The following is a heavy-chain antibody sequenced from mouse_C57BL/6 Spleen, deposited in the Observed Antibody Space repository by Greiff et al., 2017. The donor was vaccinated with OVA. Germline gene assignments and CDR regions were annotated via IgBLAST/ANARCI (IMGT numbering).Heavy chain of an antibody. V-gene: IGHV1-50*01. CDR3: ARPNYGNYAYWYFDV. CDR2: IDPSDSYT. D-gene: IGHD2-1*01. J-gene: IGHJ1*03. Sequence: VKQSCKASGYTFTSYWMQWVKQRPGQGLEWIGEIDPSDSYTNYNQKFKGKATLTVDTSSSTAYMQLSSLTSEDSAVYYCARPNYGNYAYWYFDVWGTGTTVTVSS. CDR1: GYTFTSYW.